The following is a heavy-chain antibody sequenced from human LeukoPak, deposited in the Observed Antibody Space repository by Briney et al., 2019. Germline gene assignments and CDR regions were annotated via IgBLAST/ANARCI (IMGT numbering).Heavy chain of an antibody. Sequence: GASVKVSCKASGGTFSSYAISWVRQAPGQGLEWMGGIIPIFGTANYAQKLKGRVTITADESTSTAYMELSSLRSEDMAVYDCAREQSGGWFDPWGQGTLVTVSS. CDR2: IIPIFGTA. V-gene: IGHV1-69*01. CDR1: GGTFSSYA. CDR3: AREQSGGWFDP. J-gene: IGHJ5*02. D-gene: IGHD3-10*01.